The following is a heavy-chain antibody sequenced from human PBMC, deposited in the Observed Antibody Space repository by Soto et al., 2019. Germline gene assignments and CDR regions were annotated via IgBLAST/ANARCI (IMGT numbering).Heavy chain of an antibody. CDR2: VFYNGNT. CDR1: GDSIGKSKYY. CDR3: AYHPYNPLLSPFWHFDL. Sequence: PSETLSLTCTVSGDSIGKSKYYWGWIRQPPGKGLEWIGSVFYNGNTYHNPSLKSRVTMSVDTSNNQFSLRMSSVTAADTSVYYCAYHPYNPLLSPFWHFDLWCRGPLVTVSS. J-gene: IGHJ2*01. D-gene: IGHD3-16*01. V-gene: IGHV4-39*01.